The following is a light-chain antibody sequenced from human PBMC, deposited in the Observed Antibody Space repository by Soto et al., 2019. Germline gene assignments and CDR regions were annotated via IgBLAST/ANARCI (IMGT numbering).Light chain of an antibody. V-gene: IGLV8-61*01. Sequence: QTVVTQEPSFSVSPGGTVTLTCALSSGSVSTNYYPSWYQQTPGQAPRTLIYNTYTRSSGVPDRFSGSILGNKAALTITGAQADDDSDYYCVLYMGGGISVFGGGTKLTVL. CDR2: NTY. J-gene: IGLJ3*02. CDR1: SGSVSTNYY. CDR3: VLYMGGGISV.